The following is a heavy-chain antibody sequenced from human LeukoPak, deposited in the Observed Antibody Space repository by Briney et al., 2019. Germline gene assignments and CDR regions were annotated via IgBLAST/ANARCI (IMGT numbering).Heavy chain of an antibody. CDR2: ISSNGGST. CDR1: GFTFSSYA. D-gene: IGHD2-21*02. V-gene: IGHV3-64D*06. J-gene: IGHJ4*02. CDR3: VKGIVVVTARAFDY. Sequence: PGGSLRLSCSASGFTFSSYAMHWVRQAPGKGLEYVSAISSNGGSTYYADSVKGRFTISRDNSKNTLYLQMSSLRPEDTAVYYCVKGIVVVTARAFDYWSQGTLVTVSS.